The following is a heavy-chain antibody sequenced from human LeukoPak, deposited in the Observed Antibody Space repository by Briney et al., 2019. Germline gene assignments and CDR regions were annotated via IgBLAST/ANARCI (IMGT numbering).Heavy chain of an antibody. CDR1: GGSISSYY. J-gene: IGHJ4*02. Sequence: SETLSLTCTVSGGSISSYYWSWIRQPPGKGLEWIGSIYHSGSTYYNPSLKSRVTISVDTSKNQFSLKLSSVTAADTAVYYCARKTEVGARPPYYFDYWGQGTLVTVSS. CDR2: IYHSGST. CDR3: ARKTEVGARPPYYFDY. V-gene: IGHV4-59*08. D-gene: IGHD1-26*01.